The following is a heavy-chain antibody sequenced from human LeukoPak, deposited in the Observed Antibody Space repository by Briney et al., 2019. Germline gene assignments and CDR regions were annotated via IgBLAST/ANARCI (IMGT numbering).Heavy chain of an antibody. CDR1: GFTFSSYS. D-gene: IGHD4-17*01. Sequence: GGSLRLSCAASGFTFSSYSMNWVRQAPGKGLEWVANIKQDGSERYYVDSVKGRFTISRDNANNSLYLQMNSLRAEDTAVYYCARVYGDYVDYWGQGTLVTVSS. J-gene: IGHJ4*02. CDR2: IKQDGSER. V-gene: IGHV3-7*01. CDR3: ARVYGDYVDY.